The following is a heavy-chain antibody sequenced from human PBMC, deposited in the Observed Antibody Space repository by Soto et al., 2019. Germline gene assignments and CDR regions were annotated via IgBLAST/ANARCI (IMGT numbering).Heavy chain of an antibody. CDR2: ISAYNGNT. V-gene: IGHV1-18*01. J-gene: IGHJ5*02. D-gene: IGHD2-15*01. Sequence: QVQLVQSGAEVKKPGASVKVSYKASGYTFTSYGISWVRQAPGQGLEWMGWISAYNGNTNYAQKLQGRVTMTTDTSTSTAYMELRSLRSDDTAVYYCARGYCSGGSCYYNWFDPWGQGTLVTVSS. CDR3: ARGYCSGGSCYYNWFDP. CDR1: GYTFTSYG.